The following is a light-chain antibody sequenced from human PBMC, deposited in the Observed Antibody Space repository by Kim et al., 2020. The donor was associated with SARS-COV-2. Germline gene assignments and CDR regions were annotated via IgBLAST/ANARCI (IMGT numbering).Light chain of an antibody. CDR3: QAWDSSTAV. Sequence: SYELTQPPSVSVSPGQTASITCSGDKLGDKYACWYQQKPGQSPVLVIYQDNKRPSGIPERFSGSNSGNTATLTISGTQAMDEADYYCQAWDSSTAVFVGG. J-gene: IGLJ2*01. V-gene: IGLV3-1*01. CDR2: QDN. CDR1: KLGDKY.